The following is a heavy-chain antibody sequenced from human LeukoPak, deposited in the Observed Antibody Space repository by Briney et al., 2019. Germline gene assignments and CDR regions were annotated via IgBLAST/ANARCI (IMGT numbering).Heavy chain of an antibody. V-gene: IGHV4-4*09. D-gene: IGHD3-22*01. CDR1: AASISNYY. J-gene: IGHJ4*02. CDR3: ASPRSGYRYTFDY. Sequence: SDTLSLTCAVSAASISNYYWSWIRQAPGKGLEWIGYISTSGSTNYNPSLKSRVSISLNTSKNRFSLNLKFVTAADTAVYYCASPRSGYRYTFDYWGQGALVTVSS. CDR2: ISTSGST.